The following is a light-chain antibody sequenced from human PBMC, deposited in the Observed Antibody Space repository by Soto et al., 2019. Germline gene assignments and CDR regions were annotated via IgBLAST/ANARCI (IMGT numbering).Light chain of an antibody. CDR2: EVN. V-gene: IGLV2-23*02. CDR1: SSDVGGYNV. Sequence: QSALTQPASVSGSPGQSITFSCTGTSSDVGGYNVVSWYQQHPGRAPKLIISEVNKRPSGISDRFSGSKSGSTASLTISGLQAEDAADYYCSSYAGTTTHTVFGGGTQLTVL. CDR3: SSYAGTTTHTV. J-gene: IGLJ7*01.